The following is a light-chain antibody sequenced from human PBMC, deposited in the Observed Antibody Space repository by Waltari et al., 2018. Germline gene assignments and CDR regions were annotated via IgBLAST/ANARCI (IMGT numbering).Light chain of an antibody. CDR1: SSDVGSYNL. J-gene: IGLJ3*02. CDR2: EVS. CDR3: CSYVGSSTWV. Sequence: SALTQPASLSGSPGQSITISCTGTSSDVGSYNLVSWYQQHPGKAPKLMIYEVSKRPSGFSNRFSGSKSGNTASLTISGLQAEDEADYYCCSYVGSSTWVFGGGTKLTVL. V-gene: IGLV2-23*02.